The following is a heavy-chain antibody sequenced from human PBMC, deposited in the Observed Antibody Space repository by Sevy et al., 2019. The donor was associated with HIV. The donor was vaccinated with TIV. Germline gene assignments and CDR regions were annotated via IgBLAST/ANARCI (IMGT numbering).Heavy chain of an antibody. CDR2: VRSKGDGGTA. D-gene: IGHD3-16*01. CDR3: TTGGAD. J-gene: IGHJ1*01. CDR1: GFTFSSYS. V-gene: IGHV3-15*01. Sequence: GGSLRLSCAASGFTFSSYSMNWVRQAPGKGLEWVGRVRSKGDGGTAEYAAPVKGRFTIARDDSKNTMYKQMNNLKNEGTGIYYCTTGGADWGQGTLVTVSS.